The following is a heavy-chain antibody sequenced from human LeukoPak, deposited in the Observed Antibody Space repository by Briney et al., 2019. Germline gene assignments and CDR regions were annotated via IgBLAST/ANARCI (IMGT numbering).Heavy chain of an antibody. J-gene: IGHJ3*02. Sequence: PGGSLRLSCAASGLTFSNAWMSWVRQAPGKGLEWVGRIKSKTDGGTTDYAAPVKGRFTISRDDSKNTLYLQMNSLKTEDTAVYYCTARPGRSMVRGANYFDIWGQGTMVTVSS. CDR3: TARPGRSMVRGANYFDI. CDR1: GLTFSNAW. D-gene: IGHD3-10*01. V-gene: IGHV3-15*01. CDR2: IKSKTDGGTT.